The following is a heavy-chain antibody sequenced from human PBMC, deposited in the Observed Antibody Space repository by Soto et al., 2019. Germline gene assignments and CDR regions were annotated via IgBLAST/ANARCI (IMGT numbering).Heavy chain of an antibody. CDR2: IYYSGNT. Sequence: PSETLSLTCSVSGDSIDRYYWTRIRQPPGKGLEWIGYIYYSGNTNYNPSLKSRVTISVDTSKNQFSLKLSSVTAADTAVYYCARDRGITIFGVVKGWFDPWGQGTLVTVSS. CDR1: GDSIDRYY. D-gene: IGHD3-3*01. V-gene: IGHV4-59*01. CDR3: ARDRGITIFGVVKGWFDP. J-gene: IGHJ5*02.